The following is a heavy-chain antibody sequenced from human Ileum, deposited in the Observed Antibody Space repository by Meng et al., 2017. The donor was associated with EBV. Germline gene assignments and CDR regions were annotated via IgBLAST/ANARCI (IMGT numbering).Heavy chain of an antibody. CDR1: NGSVSSYGYY. CDR3: ARERGGGDRGIH. CDR2: MSYTGST. J-gene: IGHJ4*02. Sequence: QVQLQESGPGLVKPSETLSLPCSVSNGSVSSYGYYWTWLRQPPGKGLEWIGYMSYTGSTNYNSSLKSRVTISVDTSKNQFSLKLTSVTAADTAVYYCARERGGGDRGIHWGQGTLVTVSS. D-gene: IGHD2-21*02. V-gene: IGHV4-61*08.